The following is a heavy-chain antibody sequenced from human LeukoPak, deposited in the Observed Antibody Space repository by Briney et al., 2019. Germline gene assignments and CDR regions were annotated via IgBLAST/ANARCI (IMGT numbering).Heavy chain of an antibody. CDR2: ISSSSSYI. CDR3: ARENAAFYYYGMDV. CDR1: GFTFSSYS. D-gene: IGHD6-25*01. Sequence: GGSLRLSCAASGFTFSSYSMNWVRQAPGKGLEWVSSISSSSSYIYYADSVKGRFTISRDNAKNPLYLQMNSLRAEDTAVYYCARENAAFYYYGMDVWGQGTTVTVSS. J-gene: IGHJ6*02. V-gene: IGHV3-21*01.